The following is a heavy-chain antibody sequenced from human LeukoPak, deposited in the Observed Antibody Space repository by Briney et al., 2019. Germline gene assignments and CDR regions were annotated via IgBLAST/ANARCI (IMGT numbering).Heavy chain of an antibody. CDR1: GFTFSLYG. D-gene: IGHD3-9*01. V-gene: IGHV3-30*03. CDR3: GRDLDWGAFDH. Sequence: GGSLRLSCAASGFTFSLYGMHWVRQAPGKGLEWVAIITYDGDYTYYADSVKGRFTISRDNSKNALYLQMNSLRAEDTAVYYCGRDLDWGAFDHWGQGTLVTVSS. CDR2: ITYDGDYT. J-gene: IGHJ4*02.